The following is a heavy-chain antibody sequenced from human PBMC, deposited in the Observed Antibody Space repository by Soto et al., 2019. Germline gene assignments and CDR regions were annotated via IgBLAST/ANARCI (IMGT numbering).Heavy chain of an antibody. CDR3: AIGSGWQDMDF. V-gene: IGHV4-4*07. CDR1: GGSITSYY. CDR2: SYSSGST. J-gene: IGHJ4*02. D-gene: IGHD6-19*01. Sequence: QVQLQESGPGLVKPSETLSLTCTVSGGSITSYYWSWIRQPAGKGLEWIGRSYSSGSTDYNPSLKSRVTMSADASQRQFALKLSSVTAADTAVYYCAIGSGWQDMDFWGQGTLVTVSS.